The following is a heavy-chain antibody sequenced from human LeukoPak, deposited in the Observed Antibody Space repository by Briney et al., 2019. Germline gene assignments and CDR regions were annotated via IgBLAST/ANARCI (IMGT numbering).Heavy chain of an antibody. V-gene: IGHV4-34*01. Sequence: PSETLSLTCAVYGGSFSGYYWSWIRQPPGKGLEWIGEINHSGSTNYNPSLKSRVTISVDTSKNQFSLKLSSVTAADTTVYYCARGGYSYGLSYWYFDLWGRGTLVTVSS. CDR3: ARGGYSYGLSYWYFDL. J-gene: IGHJ2*01. D-gene: IGHD5-18*01. CDR2: INHSGST. CDR1: GGSFSGYY.